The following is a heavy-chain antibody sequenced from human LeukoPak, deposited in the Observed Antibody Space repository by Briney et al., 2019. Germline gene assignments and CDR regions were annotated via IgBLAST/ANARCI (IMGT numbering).Heavy chain of an antibody. Sequence: GGSLTLFCVASGFIFCNYFKHWARQAPERGLYWWALIWYDGSSQYYADTVKGRFTISRDNSKNTLYLQMNSLRAEDTAVYYCASGVPAAIYWGQGTLVTVSS. J-gene: IGHJ4*02. CDR2: IWYDGSSQ. D-gene: IGHD2-2*01. CDR3: ASGVPAAIY. CDR1: GFIFCNYF. V-gene: IGHV3-33*01.